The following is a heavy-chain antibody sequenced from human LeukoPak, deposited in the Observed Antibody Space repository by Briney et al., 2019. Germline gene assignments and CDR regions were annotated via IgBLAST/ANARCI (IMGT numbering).Heavy chain of an antibody. Sequence: PGRSLRLSCAASGFTFDDYAMHWVRQAPGKGLEWVSGISWNSGSIGYADSVKGRFTISRDNAKNSLYLQMNSLRAEDTAFYYCAKDVSSYDSSGYNYWGQGTLVTVSS. V-gene: IGHV3-9*01. D-gene: IGHD3-22*01. J-gene: IGHJ4*02. CDR2: ISWNSGSI. CDR1: GFTFDDYA. CDR3: AKDVSSYDSSGYNY.